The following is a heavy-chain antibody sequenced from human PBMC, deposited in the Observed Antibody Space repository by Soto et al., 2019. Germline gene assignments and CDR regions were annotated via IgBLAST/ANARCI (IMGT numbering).Heavy chain of an antibody. V-gene: IGHV3-30*18. CDR2: ISYDGSNK. CDR1: GFTFSSYG. J-gene: IGHJ6*02. Sequence: QVQLVESGGGVVQSGRSLRLSCAASGFTFSSYGMHWVRQAPGKGLEWVAVISYDGSNKYYADSVKGRFTISRDNSKNTLYLQMNSLRAEDTAVYYCAKVKTLSTSYYYYYGMDVWGQGTTVTVSS. CDR3: AKVKTLSTSYYYYYGMDV.